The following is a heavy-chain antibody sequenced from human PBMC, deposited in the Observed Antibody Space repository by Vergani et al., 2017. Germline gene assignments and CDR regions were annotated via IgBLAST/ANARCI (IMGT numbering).Heavy chain of an antibody. D-gene: IGHD2-2*01. Sequence: QVQLQESGPGLVKPSQTLSLTCTVSGGSISSGSYYWSWIRQPAGKGLEWIGRIYTSGSTNYNPSLKSRVTMSVDTSKNQFSLKLSSLTAADTAVYYCARDKRGYCSSTSCYAPFGYWGQGTLVTVSS. CDR3: ARDKRGYCSSTSCYAPFGY. CDR2: IYTSGST. J-gene: IGHJ4*02. CDR1: GGSISSGSYY. V-gene: IGHV4-61*02.